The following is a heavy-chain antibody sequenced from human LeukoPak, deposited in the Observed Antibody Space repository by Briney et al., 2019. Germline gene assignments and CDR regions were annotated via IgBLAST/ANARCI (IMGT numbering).Heavy chain of an antibody. D-gene: IGHD1-26*01. CDR1: GGSISSYY. Sequence: SETLSLTCTVSGGSISSYYWSWIRQPAGKGLEWIGRIYTSGSTNYNPSLKSRVTMSVDTSKNQFSLKLSSVTAADTAVYYCARISESGSYSYDWFDPWGQGTLVTASS. CDR3: ARISESGSYSYDWFDP. CDR2: IYTSGST. J-gene: IGHJ5*02. V-gene: IGHV4-4*07.